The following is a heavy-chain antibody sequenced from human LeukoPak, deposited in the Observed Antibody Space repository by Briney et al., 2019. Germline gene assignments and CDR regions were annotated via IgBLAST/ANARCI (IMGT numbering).Heavy chain of an antibody. CDR1: GGSISSSSYY. Sequence: SETLSLTCTVSGGSISSSSYYWGWIRQPPGEGLEWIGSIYYSGSTYYNPSLKSRVTISVDTSKNQFSLKLSSVTAADTAVYYCARGVLLAAGRLDHWGQGTLVTVSS. J-gene: IGHJ4*02. D-gene: IGHD6-13*01. V-gene: IGHV4-39*01. CDR3: ARGVLLAAGRLDH. CDR2: IYYSGST.